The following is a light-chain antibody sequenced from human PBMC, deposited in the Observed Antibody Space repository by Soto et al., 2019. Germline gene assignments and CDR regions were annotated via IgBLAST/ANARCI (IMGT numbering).Light chain of an antibody. CDR1: QNISTS. V-gene: IGKV1-5*01. CDR2: DVS. Sequence: DIQLTQSPSTLSASVGDSVTMTCRASQNISTSLAWYQHKPGKAPTLLMFDVSNRESGVPSRFSGSGSGTEFTLTISSLHSDDFATYYCQQYDYSRTFGQGTKVDIK. CDR3: QQYDYSRT. J-gene: IGKJ1*01.